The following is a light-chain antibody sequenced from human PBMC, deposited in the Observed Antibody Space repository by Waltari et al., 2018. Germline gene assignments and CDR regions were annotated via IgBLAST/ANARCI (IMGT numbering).Light chain of an antibody. V-gene: IGLV2-11*01. CDR2: AAT. CDR3: VSYGGANSHPL. CDR1: DYDVGARDF. J-gene: IGLJ3*02. Sequence: QSALTQPRSVSGSPGQSVSISCTGTDYDVGARDFVSWYQHHPGKVPKLIIYAATKAAAGVPPPFRGSKAGNPAPLTISGPQDEDGGSYVCVSYGGANSHPLFGGGTKLTVL.